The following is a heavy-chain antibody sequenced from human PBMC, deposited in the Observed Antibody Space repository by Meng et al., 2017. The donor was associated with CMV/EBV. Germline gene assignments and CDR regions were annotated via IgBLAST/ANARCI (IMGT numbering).Heavy chain of an antibody. CDR1: GGSISSSSYY. J-gene: IGHJ4*02. CDR3: ARLAAGTKEGYFDY. CDR2: IYYSGST. D-gene: IGHD1-7*01. Sequence: GSLRLSCTVSGGSISSSSYYWGWIRQPPGKGLEWIGSIYYSGSTYYNPSLKSRVTISVDTSKNQFSLKLSSVTAADTAVYYCARLAAGTKEGYFDYWGQGTLVTVSS. V-gene: IGHV4-39*01.